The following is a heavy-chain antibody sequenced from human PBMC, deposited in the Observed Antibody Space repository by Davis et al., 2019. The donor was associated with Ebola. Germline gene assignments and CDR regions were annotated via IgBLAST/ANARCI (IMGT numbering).Heavy chain of an antibody. V-gene: IGHV3-23*01. CDR2: ISASEGHT. CDR3: GRDGVPAAVDL. D-gene: IGHD2-2*01. Sequence: GESLKISCAASGFTFSNYDMSWVRHVPGKGLEWVSTISASEGHTHYSDSVRGRFTISRDNSKNTLYLQMNSLRAEDTAVYYCGRDGVPAAVDLWGQGTLVTVSS. J-gene: IGHJ5*02. CDR1: GFTFSNYD.